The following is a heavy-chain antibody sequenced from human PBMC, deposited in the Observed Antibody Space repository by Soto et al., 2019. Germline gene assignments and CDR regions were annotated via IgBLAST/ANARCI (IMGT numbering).Heavy chain of an antibody. CDR1: GGTFSSYA. Sequence: QVQLVQSGAEVKKPGSSVKVSCKASGGTFSSYAISWVRQAPGQGLEWMGGIIPIFGTANYAQKFQGRVTITADESTSTAYMELSSLRSEDTAVYYCASRTTVTTQGTYYYYYGMDVWGQGTTVTVSS. V-gene: IGHV1-69*12. CDR3: ASRTTVTTQGTYYYYYGMDV. J-gene: IGHJ6*02. CDR2: IIPIFGTA. D-gene: IGHD4-4*01.